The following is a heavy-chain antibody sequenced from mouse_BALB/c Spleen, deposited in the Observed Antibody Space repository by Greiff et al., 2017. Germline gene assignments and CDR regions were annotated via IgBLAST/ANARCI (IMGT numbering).Heavy chain of an antibody. CDR3: ARQGDGYSFDY. CDR1: GFTFSDYY. D-gene: IGHD2-3*01. J-gene: IGHJ2*01. Sequence: EVMLVESGGGLVKPGGSLKLSCAASGFTFSDYYMYWVRQTPEKRLEWVATISSGGSTYYPDSVKGRFTISRDNARNILYLQMSSLRSEDTAMYYCARQGDGYSFDYWGQGTTLTVSS. CDR2: ISSGGST. V-gene: IGHV5-6-5*01.